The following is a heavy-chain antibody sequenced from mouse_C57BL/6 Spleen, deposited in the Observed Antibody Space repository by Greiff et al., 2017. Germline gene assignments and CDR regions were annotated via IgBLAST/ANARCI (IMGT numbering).Heavy chain of an antibody. V-gene: IGHV1-74*01. J-gene: IGHJ3*01. CDR3: AIDYGYDEGFAY. Sequence: QVQLKQPGAELVKPGASVKVSCKASGYTFTSYWMHWVKQRPGQGLEWIGRLHPSDSDTNYTQKFKGKATLTVDKSSSTAYMQLSSLTSEDSAVYYCAIDYGYDEGFAYWGQGTLVTVSA. D-gene: IGHD2-2*01. CDR2: LHPSDSDT. CDR1: GYTFTSYW.